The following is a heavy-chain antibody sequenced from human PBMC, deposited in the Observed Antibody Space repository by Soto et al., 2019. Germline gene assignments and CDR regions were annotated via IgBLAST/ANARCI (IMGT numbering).Heavy chain of an antibody. V-gene: IGHV3-23*01. D-gene: IGHD1-26*01. CDR1: GFTFSSYA. Sequence: EVQLLESGGGLVQPGGSLRLSCAASGFTFSSYAMSWVRQAPGKGLEWVSAISGSGGSTYYADYVKGRFTISRDNSKNTLYLQMNSLRAEDTAVYYCAKGQWEPRTSPLDYWCQGTLVTVSS. J-gene: IGHJ4*02. CDR3: AKGQWEPRTSPLDY. CDR2: ISGSGGST.